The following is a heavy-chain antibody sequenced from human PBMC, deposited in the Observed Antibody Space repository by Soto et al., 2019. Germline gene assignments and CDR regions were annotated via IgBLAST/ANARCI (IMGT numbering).Heavy chain of an antibody. CDR3: ARVTNIISRFSHRFDP. V-gene: IGHV4-30-4*01. Sequence: PSETLSLTCTVSGGTISSGDYHWSWIRQPPGKGLEWIGNIHNSGDIYYNPSLKSRLSISVHTSKNQFSLKLRSVTAADTAVYFCARVTNIISRFSHRFDPWGQGTLVTVPS. J-gene: IGHJ5*02. D-gene: IGHD3-3*01. CDR1: GGTISSGDYH. CDR2: IHNSGDI.